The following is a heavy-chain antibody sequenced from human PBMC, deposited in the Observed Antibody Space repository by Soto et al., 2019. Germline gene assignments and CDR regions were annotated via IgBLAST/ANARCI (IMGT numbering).Heavy chain of an antibody. CDR1: GGSLSSYY. D-gene: IGHD4-17*01. J-gene: IGHJ4*02. Sequence: PSETLSLTCTVSGGSLSSYYWTWIRQPPGKGLEWIGYVYYSGNTNYNPSLKSRVTISVDKSKNQFSLKLSSVTAADTAVYYCARAAVTTETGYFDYWGQGTLVTVSS. CDR2: VYYSGNT. V-gene: IGHV4-59*12. CDR3: ARAAVTTETGYFDY.